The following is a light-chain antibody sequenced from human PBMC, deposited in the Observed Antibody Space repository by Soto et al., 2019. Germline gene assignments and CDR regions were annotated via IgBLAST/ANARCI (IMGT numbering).Light chain of an antibody. Sequence: DIQMTQSPSTLSASVGDTVTVTCRASQSVSGWLAWYQQKPGKAPKLLIYKASSLESGVPSRFSGSGSGTEFTLTISSLQPDDFATYYCQQYNSYSGAFGQGTKVDIK. J-gene: IGKJ1*01. CDR3: QQYNSYSGA. V-gene: IGKV1-5*03. CDR1: QSVSGW. CDR2: KAS.